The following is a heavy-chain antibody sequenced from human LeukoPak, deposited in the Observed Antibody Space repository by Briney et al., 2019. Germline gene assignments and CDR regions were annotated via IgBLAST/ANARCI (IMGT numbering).Heavy chain of an antibody. CDR3: ARSDYGGNSDDAFDI. V-gene: IGHV3-21*01. D-gene: IGHD4-23*01. CDR2: SGSSDIYI. CDR1: RFSFLLDH. J-gene: IGHJ3*02. Sequence: GGDHSLSGASFRFSFLLDHLNSARQAPGKGLEWVSSSGSSDIYIYYADSVKGRFTISRDNAKNSLYLQMDSLRAEDTAVYYCARSDYGGNSDDAFDIWGQGTMVTVSS.